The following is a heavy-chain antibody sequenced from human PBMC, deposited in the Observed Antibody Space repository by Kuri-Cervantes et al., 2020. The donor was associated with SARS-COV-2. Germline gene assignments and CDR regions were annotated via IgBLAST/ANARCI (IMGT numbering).Heavy chain of an antibody. CDR2: IIPIFGTA. D-gene: IGHD3-3*01. V-gene: IGHV1-69*05. CDR3: ARDERFLEWFQYYYYYYGMDV. Sequence: SVKVSCKASGGTFSSYAISWVRQAPGQGLEWMGGIIPIFGTANYAQKFQGRVTMTTDTSTSTAYMELRSLRSDDTAVYYCARDERFLEWFQYYYYYYGMDVWGQGTTVTVSS. CDR1: GGTFSSYA. J-gene: IGHJ6*02.